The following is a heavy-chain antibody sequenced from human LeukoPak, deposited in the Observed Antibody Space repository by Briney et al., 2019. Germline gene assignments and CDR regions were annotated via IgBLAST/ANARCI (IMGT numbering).Heavy chain of an antibody. CDR2: IKQDGSEK. D-gene: IGHD3-10*01. CDR3: ARVYYGSGSPRHFDY. Sequence: PGGSLRLSCAASGFTFSSYWMSWVRQASGKGLEWVANIKQDGSEKYYVDSVKGRFTISRDNAKNSLYLQMDSLRAEDTAVYYCARVYYGSGSPRHFDYWGQGTLVTVSS. J-gene: IGHJ4*02. V-gene: IGHV3-7*03. CDR1: GFTFSSYW.